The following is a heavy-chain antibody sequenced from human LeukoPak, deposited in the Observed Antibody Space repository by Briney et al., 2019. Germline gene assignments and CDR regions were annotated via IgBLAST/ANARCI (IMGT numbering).Heavy chain of an antibody. CDR3: ARRFFRYDSSGNFDY. J-gene: IGHJ4*02. D-gene: IGHD3-22*01. Sequence: PSGTLSLTCAVSGGSISSSNWWSWVRQPTGKGLEWIGEIYHSGSTNYNPSLKSRVTISVDKSKNQFSLKLSSVTAADTAVYYCARRFFRYDSSGNFDYWGQGTLVTVSS. CDR2: IYHSGST. CDR1: GGSISSSNW. V-gene: IGHV4-4*02.